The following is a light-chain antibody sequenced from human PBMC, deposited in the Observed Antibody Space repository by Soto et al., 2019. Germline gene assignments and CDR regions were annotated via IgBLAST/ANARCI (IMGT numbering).Light chain of an antibody. V-gene: IGLV7-46*01. CDR3: LLSYSGARLVV. Sequence: QAVVTQEPSLTVSPGGTVTLTCGSSTGAVTSGHYPYWFQQKPGQAPRTLIYDTSNKHSWTPARFSCSLLGGKAALTLSGAQPEDEDEYYCLLSYSGARLVVFGGGTKLTVL. J-gene: IGLJ2*01. CDR2: DTS. CDR1: TGAVTSGHY.